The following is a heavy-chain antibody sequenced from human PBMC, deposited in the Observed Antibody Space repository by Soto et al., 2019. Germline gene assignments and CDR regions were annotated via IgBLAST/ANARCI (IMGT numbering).Heavy chain of an antibody. CDR2: IYYSGST. V-gene: IGHV4-59*01. J-gene: IGHJ5*02. D-gene: IGHD3-3*01. Sequence: SETLSLTCTVSGGSISSYYWSWIRQPPGKGLEWIGYIYYSGSTNYNPSLKSRVTISVDTSKNQFSLKLSSVTAADTAVYYCARSETTGYYDFWSGGTRTNWFDPWGQGTLVTVSS. CDR3: ARSETTGYYDFWSGGTRTNWFDP. CDR1: GGSISSYY.